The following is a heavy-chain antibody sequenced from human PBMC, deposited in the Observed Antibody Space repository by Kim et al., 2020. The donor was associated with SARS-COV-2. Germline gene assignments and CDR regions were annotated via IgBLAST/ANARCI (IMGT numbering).Heavy chain of an antibody. Sequence: SSPSFQGQVTISADKSISTAYLQLSSLKAADTALYYCVRPRTSGYECFEYWGQGTLVTASS. CDR3: VRPRTSGYECFEY. J-gene: IGHJ4*02. D-gene: IGHD5-12*01. V-gene: IGHV5-51*01.